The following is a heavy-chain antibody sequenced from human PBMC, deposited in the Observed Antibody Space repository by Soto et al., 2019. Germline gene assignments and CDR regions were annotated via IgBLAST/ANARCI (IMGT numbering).Heavy chain of an antibody. Sequence: QLHLVQSGAVVKKPGASVTVSCSASGYPVTAYYMHWVRQAPGRGLEWMGGINAATGAAKYTQTFKGRVTMNRDPTTITVFRELRGLTSEDTAVFYCARGGGVGVAGSAAFDMWGQGTLVTVSP. CDR2: INAATGAA. V-gene: IGHV1-2*02. D-gene: IGHD3-3*01. CDR3: ARGGGVGVAGSAAFDM. J-gene: IGHJ3*02. CDR1: GYPVTAYY.